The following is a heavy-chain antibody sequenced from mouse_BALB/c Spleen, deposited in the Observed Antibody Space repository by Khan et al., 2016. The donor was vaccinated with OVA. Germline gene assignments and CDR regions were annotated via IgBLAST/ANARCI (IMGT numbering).Heavy chain of an antibody. CDR3: ARGTTVGAFDY. CDR2: ISTGGGST. D-gene: IGHD1-1*01. J-gene: IGHJ2*01. Sequence: EVELVESGGGLVQPGGSLKLSCATSGFTFSDYFMYWVRQTPEKRLEWVAYISTGGGSTYYPDTVKGRFTISRDNAKNTLYLQMSRLKSEDTAMYYCARGTTVGAFDYWGQGTTLTVSS. V-gene: IGHV5-12*02. CDR1: GFTFSDYF.